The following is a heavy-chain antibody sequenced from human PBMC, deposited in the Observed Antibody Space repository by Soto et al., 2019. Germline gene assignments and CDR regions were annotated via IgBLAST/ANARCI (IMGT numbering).Heavy chain of an antibody. J-gene: IGHJ5*02. CDR3: ARRERAAGTDWWFDP. Sequence: QLQLQESGPGLVKPSETLSLTCTVSGGSISSSSFHWGWIRQPQGKGLEWIGSIYYSGSTYYSPSFTRQVTISVATSKNKSIRKVSSVIGADTAVYYGARRERAAGTDWWFDPWGQGTLVTVSS. CDR1: GGSISSSSFH. V-gene: IGHV4-39*01. D-gene: IGHD6-13*01. CDR2: IYYSGST.